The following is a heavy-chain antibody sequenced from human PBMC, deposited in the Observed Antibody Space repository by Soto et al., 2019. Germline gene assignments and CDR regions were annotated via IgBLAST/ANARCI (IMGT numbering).Heavy chain of an antibody. CDR1: GFTFSGYW. Sequence: HPGWALRLSCASAGFTFSGYWMTWVRQAPGKGLEGGANINQDESEKHYVDSVKGRFTISRANPKKPLYLQMHSLRAEATAVYYRARDRGHSDYWGQGTLVTVSS. J-gene: IGHJ4*02. D-gene: IGHD3-10*01. V-gene: IGHV3-7*05. CDR2: INQDESEK. CDR3: ARDRGHSDY.